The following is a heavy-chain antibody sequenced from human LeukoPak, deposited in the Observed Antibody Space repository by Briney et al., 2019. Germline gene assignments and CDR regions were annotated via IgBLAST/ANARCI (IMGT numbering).Heavy chain of an antibody. CDR3: ARARPGGNIAVAGLTDY. CDR1: GVSFSGYY. J-gene: IGHJ4*02. V-gene: IGHV4-34*01. Sequence: SETLSLTCAVYGVSFSGYYWSWIRQPPGKGLEWIGEINHSGSTNYNPSLKSRVTISVDTSKNQFSLKLSSVTAADTAVYYCARARPGGNIAVAGLTDYWGQGTLVTVSS. CDR2: INHSGST. D-gene: IGHD6-19*01.